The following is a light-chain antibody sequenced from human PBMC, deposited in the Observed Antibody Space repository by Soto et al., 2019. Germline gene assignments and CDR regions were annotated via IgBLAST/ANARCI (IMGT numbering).Light chain of an antibody. Sequence: EIVMTQSPATLSVSPGERATLSCRASQSAGRNLAWYQQKPGQAPRLLIYGASTRATGIPARFSGSGSGTEFTLTISSLQSEDFAIYSCQQYNHWPPLTFGGGTKVVIK. J-gene: IGKJ4*01. CDR3: QQYNHWPPLT. V-gene: IGKV3-15*01. CDR2: GAS. CDR1: QSAGRN.